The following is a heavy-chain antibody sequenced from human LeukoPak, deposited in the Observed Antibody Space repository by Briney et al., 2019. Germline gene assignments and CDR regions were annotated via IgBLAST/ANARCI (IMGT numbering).Heavy chain of an antibody. Sequence: SETLSLTCAVSGGSVNRGTFFWTWIRQPPGKGLEWIGYIYYSGSTNYNPSLKSRVTISIDTSKNQFSLKLSSVTAADTAVYYCARERYPTYYYDSSGYYFDLWGRGTLVTVSS. V-gene: IGHV4-61*01. CDR3: ARERYPTYYYDSSGYYFDL. CDR1: GGSVNRGTFF. CDR2: IYYSGST. J-gene: IGHJ2*01. D-gene: IGHD3-22*01.